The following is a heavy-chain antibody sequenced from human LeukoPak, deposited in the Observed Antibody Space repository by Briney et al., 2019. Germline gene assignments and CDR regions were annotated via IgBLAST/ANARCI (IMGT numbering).Heavy chain of an antibody. CDR1: GFIFCDYW. CDR3: MRTVNSASDF. J-gene: IGHJ4*02. D-gene: IGHD4-23*01. V-gene: IGHV3-7*03. CDR2: INQNGGVK. Sequence: GGALRLSCVASGFIFCDYWMRWVRPAPGEGGGWVATINQNGGVKYYVDSVEGRFTISRDNAKTSLFLQMNSLRIDDTAMYYCMRTVNSASDFWGQGTLVTVSS.